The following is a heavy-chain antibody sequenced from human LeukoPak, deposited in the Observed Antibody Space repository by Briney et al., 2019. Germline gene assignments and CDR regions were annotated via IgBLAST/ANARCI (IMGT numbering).Heavy chain of an antibody. J-gene: IGHJ4*02. CDR3: ARDRYDSSGYLYFDY. CDR1: GFTFSSYA. V-gene: IGHV3-23*01. CDR2: ISGSGGST. D-gene: IGHD3-22*01. Sequence: GGSLRLSCAASGFTFSSYAMSRVRQAPGKGLEWVSGISGSGGSTYYTDSVKGRFTISRDNAKNSLYLQMNSLRAEDTAVYYCARDRYDSSGYLYFDYWGQGTLVTVSS.